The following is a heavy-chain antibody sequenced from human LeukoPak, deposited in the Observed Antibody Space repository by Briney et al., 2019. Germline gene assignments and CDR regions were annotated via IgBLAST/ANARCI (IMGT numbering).Heavy chain of an antibody. Sequence: GASVKVSCKASGGTFSSYAISWVRQAPGQGLEWMGWISAYNGNAVYVPKFQGRVTMTTDTSTSTAYMELGSLTSDDTAVYYCVRDGNYYDSSGTLSDYWGQGTLVTVSS. V-gene: IGHV1-18*01. J-gene: IGHJ4*02. CDR3: VRDGNYYDSSGTLSDY. CDR2: ISAYNGNA. CDR1: GGTFSSYA. D-gene: IGHD3-22*01.